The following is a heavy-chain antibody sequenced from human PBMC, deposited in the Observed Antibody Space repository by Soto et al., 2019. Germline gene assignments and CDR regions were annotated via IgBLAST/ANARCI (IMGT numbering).Heavy chain of an antibody. D-gene: IGHD3-3*01. V-gene: IGHV1-69*12. CDR2: IVPLFGTA. J-gene: IGHJ5*02. CDR3: AGDGDPGYSSWSGPLGGGRFDP. Sequence: QVQLVQSGAEVKEPGSSVNVSCKTSGGTFGNTAVTWVRQVPGQGLEWIGGIVPLFGTANYAQKFRGRVMITADESTSTAYMDLSSLRSDDTAIYYCAGDGDPGYSSWSGPLGGGRFDPWGQGTLVTVSS. CDR1: GGTFGNTA.